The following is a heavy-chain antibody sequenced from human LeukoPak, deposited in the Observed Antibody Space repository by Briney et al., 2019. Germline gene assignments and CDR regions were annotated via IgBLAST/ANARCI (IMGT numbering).Heavy chain of an antibody. D-gene: IGHD3-22*01. J-gene: IGHJ2*01. CDR3: AKEYDSSGYYFSPNWYFDL. V-gene: IGHV3-23*01. Sequence: GGSLRLSCAASGFTFSSYAMSWVRQAPGKGLEWVSAISGSGGSTYYADSVKGRFTISRDNSKSTLYLQMNSLRAEDTAVYYCAKEYDSSGYYFSPNWYFDLWGRGTLVTVSS. CDR1: GFTFSSYA. CDR2: ISGSGGST.